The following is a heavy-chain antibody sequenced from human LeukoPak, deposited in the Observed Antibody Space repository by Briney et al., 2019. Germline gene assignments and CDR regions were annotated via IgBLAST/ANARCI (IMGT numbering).Heavy chain of an antibody. CDR2: INHIGST. CDR3: ASLYDKGEKHFDY. Sequence: SETLSLTCAVYGGSFSGYYLSGIRQPPGKGLEWRGEINHIGSTNYNPSLKSRVIISVKTSKNQLPLKLSSVTAADKAVYYCASLYDKGEKHFDYWGQGTMVTVSS. CDR1: GGSFSGYY. V-gene: IGHV4-34*01. D-gene: IGHD3-9*01. J-gene: IGHJ4*02.